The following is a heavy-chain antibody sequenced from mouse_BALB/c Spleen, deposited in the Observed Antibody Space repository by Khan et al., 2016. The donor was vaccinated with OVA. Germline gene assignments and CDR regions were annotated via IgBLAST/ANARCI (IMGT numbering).Heavy chain of an antibody. CDR1: GFTFSNYA. D-gene: IGHD1-1*01. V-gene: IGHV5-9-3*01. CDR3: GREVFPTVVGTPFAS. CDR2: ISSGGSYT. Sequence: EVELVESGGGLVKPGGSLKLSCAASGFTFSNYAMSWVRQTPEKRLEWVATISSGGSYTYYPDSVQGRFTFSRYHAKNTLYLQMNRVRSEDTAIYYCGREVFPTVVGTPFASWGHGMVVAV. J-gene: IGHJ3*01.